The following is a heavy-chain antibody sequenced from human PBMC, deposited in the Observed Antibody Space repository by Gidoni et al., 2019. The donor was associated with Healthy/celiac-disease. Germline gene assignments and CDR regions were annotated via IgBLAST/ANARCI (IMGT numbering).Heavy chain of an antibody. Sequence: LEWIGYIYYSGSTYYNPSLKSRVTISVDTSKNQFSLKLSSVTAADTAVYYCAGDRARMVRGGGFDYWGQGTLVTVSS. CDR2: IYYSGST. CDR3: AGDRARMVRGGGFDY. D-gene: IGHD3-10*01. J-gene: IGHJ4*02. V-gene: IGHV4-31*02.